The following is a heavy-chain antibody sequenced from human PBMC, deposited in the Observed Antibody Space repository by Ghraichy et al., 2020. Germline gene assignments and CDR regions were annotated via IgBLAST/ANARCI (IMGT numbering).Heavy chain of an antibody. CDR1: GGSISSSSYY. J-gene: IGHJ6*02. CDR2: IYYSGST. CDR3: AREGEYSYGYSAHYYGMDV. D-gene: IGHD5-18*01. Sequence: SETLSLTCTVSGGSISSSSYYWGWIRQPPGKGLEWIGSIYYSGSTYYNPSLKSRVTISVDTSKNQFSLKLSSVTAADTAVYYCAREGEYSYGYSAHYYGMDVWGQGTTVTVSS. V-gene: IGHV4-39*02.